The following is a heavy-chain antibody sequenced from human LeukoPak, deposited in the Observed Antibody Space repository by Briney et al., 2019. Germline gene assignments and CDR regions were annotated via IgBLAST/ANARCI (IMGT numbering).Heavy chain of an antibody. CDR1: GGTFSSYA. Sequence: SVKVSCKASGGTFSSYAISWVRQAPGQGLEWMGRIIPIFGIANYAQKFQGRVTITADESTSTAYMELSSLRSEDTAVYYCARGDIVATQYFDYWGQGTLVTVSS. CDR2: IIPIFGIA. V-gene: IGHV1-69*13. CDR3: ARGDIVATQYFDY. J-gene: IGHJ4*02. D-gene: IGHD5-12*01.